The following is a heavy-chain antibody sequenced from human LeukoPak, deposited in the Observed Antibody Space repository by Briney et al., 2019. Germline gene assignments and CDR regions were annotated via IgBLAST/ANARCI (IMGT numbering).Heavy chain of an antibody. CDR3: ARGDYYDSSGYYYAY. CDR1: GYTLTGYY. V-gene: IGHV1-2*02. D-gene: IGHD3-22*01. CDR2: INPNSGGT. J-gene: IGHJ4*02. Sequence: ASVKVSCKASGYTLTGYYMHWVRQAPGQGLEWMGWINPNSGGTNYAQKFQGRVTMTRDTSISTAYMELSRLRSDDTAVYYCARGDYYDSSGYYYAYWGQGTLVTVSS.